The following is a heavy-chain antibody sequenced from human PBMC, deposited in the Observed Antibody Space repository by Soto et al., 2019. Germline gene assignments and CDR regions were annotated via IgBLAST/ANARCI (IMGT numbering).Heavy chain of an antibody. CDR3: AIKWDYYDSSGYYYGMDV. CDR1: GGTFSSYT. CDR2: IIPILGIA. J-gene: IGHJ6*02. D-gene: IGHD3-22*01. Sequence: SVKVSCKASGGTFSSYTISWVRQAPGQGLEWMGRIIPILGIANYAQKFQGRVTITADKSTSTAYMELSSLRSEDTAVYYCAIKWDYYDSSGYYYGMDVWGQGTTVTVSS. V-gene: IGHV1-69*02.